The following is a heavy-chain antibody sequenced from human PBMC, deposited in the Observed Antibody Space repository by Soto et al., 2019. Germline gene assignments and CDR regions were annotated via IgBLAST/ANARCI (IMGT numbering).Heavy chain of an antibody. CDR1: GGTFSSYA. CDR2: RIPIFGTA. Sequence: QVQLVQSGAEVKKPGSSVKVSCKASGGTFSSYAISWVRQAPGQGLEWMGGRIPIFGTANYAQKFQGRVTITADESTSPAYTELSSVRSEDTAVYYCANMVRETDSYFDYWGQGTLVTVSS. D-gene: IGHD3-10*01. CDR3: ANMVRETDSYFDY. V-gene: IGHV1-69*12. J-gene: IGHJ4*02.